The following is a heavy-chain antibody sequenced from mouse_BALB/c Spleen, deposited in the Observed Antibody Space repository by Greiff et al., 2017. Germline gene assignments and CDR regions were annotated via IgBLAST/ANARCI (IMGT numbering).Heavy chain of an antibody. V-gene: IGHV1-54*01. D-gene: IGHD2-10*02. Sequence: QVQLQQSGAELVRPGTSVKVSCKASGYAFTNYLIEWVKQRPGQGLEWIGVINPGSGDTNYNEKFKGKATLTADKSSSTDYMQLSSLTSDDSAVYFCAREEYGNYDWGQGTTVTVSS. CDR2: INPGSGDT. CDR1: GYAFTNYL. CDR3: AREEYGNYD. J-gene: IGHJ4*01.